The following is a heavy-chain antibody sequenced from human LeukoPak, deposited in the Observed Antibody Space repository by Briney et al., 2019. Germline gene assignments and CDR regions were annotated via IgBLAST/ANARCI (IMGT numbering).Heavy chain of an antibody. J-gene: IGHJ4*02. Sequence: SETLSLTCTVSGGSISSSSYYWGWIRQPPGKGLEWIGSIYYSGSTYYNPSLKSRVTISVDTSKNQFSLKLSSVTAADTAVYYCARDRYYYDSSGYYYIDYWGQGTLVTVSS. V-gene: IGHV4-39*07. CDR2: IYYSGST. CDR3: ARDRYYYDSSGYYYIDY. CDR1: GGSISSSSYY. D-gene: IGHD3-22*01.